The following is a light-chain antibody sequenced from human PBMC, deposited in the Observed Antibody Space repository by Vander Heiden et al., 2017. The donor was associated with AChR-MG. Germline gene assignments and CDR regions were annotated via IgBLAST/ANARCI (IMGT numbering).Light chain of an antibody. CDR3: MQTLQAPLT. V-gene: IGKV2-28*01. CDR1: QSLLYSNGYNY. Sequence: DFVMTQSPLSLPVTPGEPATISCRCSQSLLYSNGYNYLDWYLQKPGQSPQILIYLGSNRAPGVPDRFSGSGSGTDFTLKISRVKAEDVGVYYCMQTLQAPLTFGQGTKLEI. CDR2: LGS. J-gene: IGKJ2*01.